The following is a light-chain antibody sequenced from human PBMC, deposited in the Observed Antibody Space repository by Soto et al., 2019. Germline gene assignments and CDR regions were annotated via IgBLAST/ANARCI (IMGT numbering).Light chain of an antibody. CDR1: HDIRNY. CDR3: QQYSHLIT. V-gene: IGKV1-33*01. Sequence: DIQMTQSPSSLSSSVGYILTITCQASHDIRNYLNWYKQKLGKAPKLLIYDASNLETGVPSRLSGSGSGPDFTFTISSMKPEDIATYYCQQYSHLITFGQGTRLEIK. CDR2: DAS. J-gene: IGKJ5*01.